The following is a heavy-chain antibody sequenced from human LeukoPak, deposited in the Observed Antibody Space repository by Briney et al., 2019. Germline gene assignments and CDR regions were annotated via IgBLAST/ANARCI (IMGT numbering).Heavy chain of an antibody. CDR3: AGGGSFFDP. CDR1: GFTFSSYG. D-gene: IGHD3-16*01. V-gene: IGHV3-30*03. Sequence: PGRSLRLSCAASGFTFSSYGMHWVRQAPGKGLEWVAVISYDGSNKYYADSVKGRFTISRDNSKNTLYLQMNSLRAEDTAVYFCAGGGSFFDPWGQGTLVTVSS. J-gene: IGHJ5*02. CDR2: ISYDGSNK.